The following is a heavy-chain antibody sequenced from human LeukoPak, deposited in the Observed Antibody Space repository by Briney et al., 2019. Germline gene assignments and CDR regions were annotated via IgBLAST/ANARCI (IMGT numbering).Heavy chain of an antibody. CDR1: GFTFSSYS. CDR3: AGGVKGYSSSWYVWASPYLDY. Sequence: GGSLRLSCAASGFTFSSYSMNWVRQAPGKGLEWVSSISSSSSYIYYADSVKGRFTISRDNAKNSLYLQMNSLRAEDTAVYYCAGGVKGYSSSWYVWASPYLDYWGQGTLVTVSS. D-gene: IGHD6-13*01. V-gene: IGHV3-21*01. J-gene: IGHJ4*02. CDR2: ISSSSSYI.